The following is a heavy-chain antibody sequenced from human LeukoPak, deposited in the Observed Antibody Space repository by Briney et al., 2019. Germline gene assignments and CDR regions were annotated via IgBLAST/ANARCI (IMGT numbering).Heavy chain of an antibody. J-gene: IGHJ4*02. V-gene: IGHV3-30*18. D-gene: IGHD4-17*01. CDR2: ISYDGSNK. CDR1: GFTFSSYG. Sequence: GGSLRLSCAASGFTFSSYGMHWVRQAPGKGLEWVAVISYDGSNKYYADSVKGRFTISRDNSKNTLYLQMNSLRAEDTAVYYCAKLSVTTSDFDYWGQGTLVTVSS. CDR3: AKLSVTTSDFDY.